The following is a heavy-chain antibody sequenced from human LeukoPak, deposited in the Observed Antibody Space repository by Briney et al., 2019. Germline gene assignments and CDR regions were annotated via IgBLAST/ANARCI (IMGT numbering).Heavy chain of an antibody. CDR2: ITSTSTFI. V-gene: IGHV3-21*04. J-gene: IGHJ6*03. D-gene: IGHD2-2*01. CDR1: GFTFSSYG. CDR3: AREVCSSTSCYVDYMDV. Sequence: GGSLRLSCAASGFTFSSYGMNWVRQAPGKGLEWVSSITSTSTFIYYADSVRGRFTISRDNAKNSLFLQMNSLRAEDTAVYYCAREVCSSTSCYVDYMDVWGKGTTVTISS.